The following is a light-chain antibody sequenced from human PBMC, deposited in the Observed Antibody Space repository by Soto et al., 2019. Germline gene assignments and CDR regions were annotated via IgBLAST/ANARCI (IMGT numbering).Light chain of an antibody. J-gene: IGKJ1*01. CDR3: QQRSNWLRT. V-gene: IGKV3-11*01. CDR1: QSVSSY. Sequence: EIVLTQSPATLSLSPGERATLSCRASQSVSSYLAWYQQKPGQAPRLLIYDASNRATGIPARFSGSGSGTDFTLTISSLEPEDFAVYHCQQRSNWLRTFGQGTKVDIK. CDR2: DAS.